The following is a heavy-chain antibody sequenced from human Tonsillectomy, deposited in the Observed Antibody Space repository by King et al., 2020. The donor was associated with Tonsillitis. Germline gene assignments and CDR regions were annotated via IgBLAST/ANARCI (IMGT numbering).Heavy chain of an antibody. Sequence: VQLVESGGGLVKPGGSLRLSCAASVFTFSFAWMNWVRQAPGKGLEWVGRIKSRSHGETTDYAAPVKGRFIISRDDSKNTLYLQMNSLKNEDTGVFYCTTDPDYDSGGLGYWGQGTLVTVSS. V-gene: IGHV3-15*07. CDR2: IKSRSHGETT. J-gene: IGHJ4*02. CDR3: TTDPDYDSGGLGY. D-gene: IGHD3-22*01. CDR1: VFTFSFAW.